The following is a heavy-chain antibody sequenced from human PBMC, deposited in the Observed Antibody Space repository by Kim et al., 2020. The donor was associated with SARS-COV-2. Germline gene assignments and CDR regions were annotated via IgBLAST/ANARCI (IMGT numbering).Heavy chain of an antibody. CDR2: ISGSGGTT. D-gene: IGHD2-2*01. Sequence: GGSLRLSCAASGFTFSNYAMSWVRQAPGKGLEWVSAISGSGGTTYYADSVKGRFTVSRDNSKNTLYLQMNSLRAEDTAVYYCAKVRLSITTPPDCWGQGTLVTVSS. J-gene: IGHJ4*02. CDR3: AKVRLSITTPPDC. CDR1: GFTFSNYA. V-gene: IGHV3-23*01.